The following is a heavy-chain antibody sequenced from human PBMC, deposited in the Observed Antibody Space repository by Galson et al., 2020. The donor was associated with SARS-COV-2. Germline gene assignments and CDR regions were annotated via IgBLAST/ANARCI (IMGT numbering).Heavy chain of an antibody. CDR3: ARVDCSGGSCYVEVDY. CDR1: GYTFTSYG. D-gene: IGHD2-15*01. V-gene: IGHV1-18*01. Sequence: ASVKVSCKASGYTFTSYGISWVRQAPGQGLEWMGWISAYNGNTNYAQKLQGRVTMTTDTSTSTAYMELRSLRSDDTAVYYCARVDCSGGSCYVEVDYWGQGTLVTVSS. J-gene: IGHJ4*02. CDR2: ISAYNGNT.